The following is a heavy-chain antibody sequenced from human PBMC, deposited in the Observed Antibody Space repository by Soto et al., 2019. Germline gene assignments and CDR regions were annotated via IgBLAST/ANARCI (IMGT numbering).Heavy chain of an antibody. CDR3: ARSSGHTMMNPY. CDR2: IYYSGST. V-gene: IGHV4-31*03. J-gene: IGHJ4*02. Sequence: QVQLQESGPGLVKPSQTLSLTCTVSGGSISSGGYYWSWIRQHPGKGLAWIGYIYYSGSTYYNPSLKSRVTISVDTSNNQFSLKLSSVTAADTAVYYCARSSGHTMMNPYWGQGTLVTVSS. D-gene: IGHD3-22*01. CDR1: GGSISSGGYY.